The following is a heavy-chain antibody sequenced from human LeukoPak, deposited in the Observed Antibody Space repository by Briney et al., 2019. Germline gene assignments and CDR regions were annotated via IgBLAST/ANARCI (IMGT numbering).Heavy chain of an antibody. CDR2: IKQDGSEK. CDR1: GFTFSDYW. J-gene: IGHJ4*02. V-gene: IGHV3-7*03. Sequence: GGSLRLSCAASGFTFSDYWMSWVRQAPGKELEWVANIKQDGSEKYYVDSVKGRFTISRDNAKDPLYLQMNSLRAEDTAVYYCVRDKLTGASRLDYWGQGTLLTVSS. CDR3: VRDKLTGASRLDY. D-gene: IGHD7-27*01.